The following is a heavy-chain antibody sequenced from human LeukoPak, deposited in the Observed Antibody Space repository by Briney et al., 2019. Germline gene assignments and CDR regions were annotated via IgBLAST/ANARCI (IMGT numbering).Heavy chain of an antibody. V-gene: IGHV3-74*01. D-gene: IGHD5-12*01. J-gene: IGHJ4*02. CDR2: INSDGSST. Sequence: PGGSLRLSCAASGFTFSSYWIHWVRQAPGKGLVWVSRINSDGSSTSYADSVKGRFTISRDNAKDTLYLQMNSLRAEDTAVYYCAGDRQWLRQFDYWGQGTLVTVSS. CDR3: AGDRQWLRQFDY. CDR1: GFTFSSYW.